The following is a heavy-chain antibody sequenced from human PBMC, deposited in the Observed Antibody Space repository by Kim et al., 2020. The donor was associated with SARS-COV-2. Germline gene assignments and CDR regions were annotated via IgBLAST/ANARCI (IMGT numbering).Heavy chain of an antibody. Sequence: SETLSLTCAVYGGSFSGYYWSWIRQPPGKGLEWIGEINHSGSTNYNPSLKSRVTISVDTSKNQFSLKLSSVTAADTAVYYCASTRKGSSYYYDSSGYNDAFDIWGQGTMVTVSS. D-gene: IGHD3-22*01. CDR1: GGSFSGYY. CDR3: ASTRKGSSYYYDSSGYNDAFDI. J-gene: IGHJ3*02. V-gene: IGHV4-34*01. CDR2: INHSGST.